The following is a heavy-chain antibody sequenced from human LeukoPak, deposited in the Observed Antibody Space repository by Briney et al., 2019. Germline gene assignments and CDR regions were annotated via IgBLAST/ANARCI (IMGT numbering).Heavy chain of an antibody. D-gene: IGHD1-26*01. CDR2: IKEDGSEK. V-gene: IGHV3-7*01. CDR1: GFTFSSYW. Sequence: PGGSLRLSCAASGFTFSSYWMSWVCQTPDKGLEWVAHIKEDGSEKYFVDSVTGRFTISRDNAKNSLYLQMSSLRVEDTAVYYCARDKVVGAMTGSNFDYWGQGILVTVSS. CDR3: ARDKVVGAMTGSNFDY. J-gene: IGHJ4*02.